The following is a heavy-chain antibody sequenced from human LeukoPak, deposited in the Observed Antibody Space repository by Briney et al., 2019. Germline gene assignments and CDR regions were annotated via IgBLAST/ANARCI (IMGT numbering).Heavy chain of an antibody. CDR1: GGSFSGYY. Sequence: SETLSLTCAVYGGSFSGYYWSWIRQPPGKGLEWIGEINHSGSTNYNPSLKSRVTISVDTSKNQFSLKLSSVTAADTAVYYCARRYRALRLYAFDIWGQGTMVTVSS. CDR3: ARRYRALRLYAFDI. D-gene: IGHD1-1*01. CDR2: INHSGST. V-gene: IGHV4-34*01. J-gene: IGHJ3*02.